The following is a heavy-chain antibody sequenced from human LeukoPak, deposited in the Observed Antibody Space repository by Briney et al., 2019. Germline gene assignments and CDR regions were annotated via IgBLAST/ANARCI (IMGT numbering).Heavy chain of an antibody. CDR2: IYYSGST. Sequence: TXXVSGGSISSYYWSWIRQPPGKGLEWIGYIYYSGSTNYNPSLKSRVTISLDTSKDQFSLKVKSVTAAGTAVYYCXXXXXXXXXXXXXXXXXFDLWGXGXLVTVSS. V-gene: IGHV4-59*01. CDR3: XXXXXXXXXXXXXXXXXFDL. CDR1: GGSISSYY. J-gene: IGHJ2*01.